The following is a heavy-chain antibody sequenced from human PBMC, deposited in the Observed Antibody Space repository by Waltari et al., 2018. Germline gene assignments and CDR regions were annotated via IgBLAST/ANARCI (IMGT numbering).Heavy chain of an antibody. V-gene: IGHV3-7*01. CDR1: GFTFSSYW. CDR3: ARLGGYLRYYFDY. CDR2: INQDGSDN. D-gene: IGHD3-16*02. J-gene: IGHJ4*02. Sequence: EVQLVESGGGLVQPGGSLRLSCAASGFTFSSYWMSWVRQAPGKGLELVANINQDGSDNYYVDSVKGRFTISRDNAKNSLNLQMNSLRAEDTAVYYCARLGGYLRYYFDYWGQGTLVTVSS.